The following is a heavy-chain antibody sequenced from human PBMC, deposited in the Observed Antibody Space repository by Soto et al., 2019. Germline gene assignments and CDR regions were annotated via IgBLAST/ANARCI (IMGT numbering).Heavy chain of an antibody. D-gene: IGHD3-3*01. V-gene: IGHV4-39*01. CDR3: ARHNFGVVINPNWFDP. CDR2: IYYSGST. J-gene: IGHJ5*02. CDR1: GGSISSSSYY. Sequence: SETMSLTCTVSGGSISSSSYYWGWIRQPPGKGLEWIGSIYYSGSTYYNPSLKSRVTISVDTSKNQFSLKLSSVTAADTAVYYCARHNFGVVINPNWFDPWGQGTLVTVSS.